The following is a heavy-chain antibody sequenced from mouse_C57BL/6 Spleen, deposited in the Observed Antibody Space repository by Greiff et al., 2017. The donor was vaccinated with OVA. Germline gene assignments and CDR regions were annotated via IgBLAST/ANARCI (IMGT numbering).Heavy chain of an antibody. CDR2: IDPSDSET. J-gene: IGHJ2*01. V-gene: IGHV1-52*01. CDR3: ARLGDYGDFDY. Sequence: VQLQQPGAELVRPGSSVKLSCKASGYTFTSYWMHWVKQRPIQGLEWIGNIDPSDSETHYNQKFKDKATLTVDKSSSTAYMQLSSLTSEDSAVYYCARLGDYGDFDYWGQGTTLTVSS. CDR1: GYTFTSYW. D-gene: IGHD2-4*01.